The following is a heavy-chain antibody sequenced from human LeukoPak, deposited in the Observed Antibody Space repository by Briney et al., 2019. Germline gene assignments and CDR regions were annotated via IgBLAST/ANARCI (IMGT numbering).Heavy chain of an antibody. J-gene: IGHJ4*02. D-gene: IGHD6-19*01. V-gene: IGHV1-2*02. CDR2: INPNSGGT. Sequence: ASVKVSCKASGYTFTGYYMHWVRQAPGQGLEWMGWINPNSGGTNYAQKFQGRVTMTRDTSISTAYMELSRLRSDDTAVYYCARDLERRAVAAGGYDYWGQGTLVTVSS. CDR1: GYTFTGYY. CDR3: ARDLERRAVAAGGYDY.